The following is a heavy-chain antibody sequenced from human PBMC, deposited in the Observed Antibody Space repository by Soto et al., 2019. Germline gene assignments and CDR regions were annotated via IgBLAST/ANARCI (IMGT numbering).Heavy chain of an antibody. CDR3: AKDSGIVVVPAAKAY. J-gene: IGHJ4*02. V-gene: IGHV3-23*01. D-gene: IGHD2-2*01. Sequence: PGGSLRLSCAASGFTFSSYAMSWVRQAPGKGLEWVSAISGSGGSTYYADSVKGRFTISRDNSKNTLYLQMNSLRAEDTAVYYCAKDSGIVVVPAAKAYWGQGTLVTVSS. CDR2: ISGSGGST. CDR1: GFTFSSYA.